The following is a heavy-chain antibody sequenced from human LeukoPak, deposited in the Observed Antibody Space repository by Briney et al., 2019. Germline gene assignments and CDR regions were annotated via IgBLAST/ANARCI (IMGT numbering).Heavy chain of an antibody. CDR2: IYYSGST. D-gene: IGHD3-22*01. J-gene: IGHJ3*02. CDR1: GGSISNYY. Sequence: PSETLSLTCTVSGGSISNYYWSWIRQPPGKGLEWIGCIYYSGSTSYNPSLKSRVTISVDTSKNQFSLNLSSVTAADTAVYYCARTCYYDSSGYYYEREAFDIWGQGTMVTVSS. V-gene: IGHV4-59*01. CDR3: ARTCYYDSSGYYYEREAFDI.